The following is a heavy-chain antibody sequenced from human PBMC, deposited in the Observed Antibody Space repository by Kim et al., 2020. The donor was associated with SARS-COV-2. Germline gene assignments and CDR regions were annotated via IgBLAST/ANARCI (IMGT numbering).Heavy chain of an antibody. J-gene: IGHJ6*02. Sequence: SETLSLTCTVSGGSISSGGYYWSWIRQHPGKGLEWIGYIYYSGSTYYNPSLKSRVTISVDTSKNQFSLKLSSVTAADTAVYYCARVGWVGELFKTRYGMDVWGQGTTVTVSS. CDR2: IYYSGST. CDR3: ARVGWVGELFKTRYGMDV. V-gene: IGHV4-31*03. D-gene: IGHD3-10*01. CDR1: GGSISSGGYY.